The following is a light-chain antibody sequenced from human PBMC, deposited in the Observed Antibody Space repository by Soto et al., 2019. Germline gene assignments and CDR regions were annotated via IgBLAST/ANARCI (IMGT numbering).Light chain of an antibody. J-gene: IGLJ1*01. V-gene: IGLV1-40*01. CDR2: TNT. Sequence: QSALTQPPSVSGAPGQRVTVSCTGSSSNIGAGHDVHWYQHLPGTAPKLLIYTNTNRPSGVPDRFSGSKPGTAASLSINGLQAEDEADYSCQSYDTSLSGYVFGTGTKVTVL. CDR1: SSNIGAGHD. CDR3: QSYDTSLSGYV.